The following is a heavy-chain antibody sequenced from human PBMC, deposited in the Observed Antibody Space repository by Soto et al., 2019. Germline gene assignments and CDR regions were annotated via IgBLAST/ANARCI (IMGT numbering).Heavy chain of an antibody. Sequence: EVQLLESCGGWVQPGVSLRLSCAASGFTFSSYAMSLVRQAPGEGLEWVSAISGSGGSTYYAASVKGRVTISRDNSTNTLYLHLHSLRAADTDVSYCAKAFGLPPNLFDSLGQGPLLTVSS. CDR3: AKAFGLPPNLFDS. J-gene: IGHJ5*01. CDR1: GFTFSSYA. D-gene: IGHD3-10*01. CDR2: ISGSGGST. V-gene: IGHV3-23*01.